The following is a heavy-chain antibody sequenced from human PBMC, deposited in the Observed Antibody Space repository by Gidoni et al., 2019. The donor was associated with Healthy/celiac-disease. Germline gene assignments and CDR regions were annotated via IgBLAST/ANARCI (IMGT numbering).Heavy chain of an antibody. D-gene: IGHD3-3*01. Sequence: QLQLQESGPGLVKPSETLSLTCTVSGGSLSSSSYYWGWIRQPPGKGLEWIGSIYYSGSTYYNPSLKSRVTISVDTSKNQFSLKLSSVTAADTAVYYCARLFARSAFDIWGQGTMVTVSS. CDR1: GGSLSSSSYY. J-gene: IGHJ3*02. CDR3: ARLFARSAFDI. V-gene: IGHV4-39*01. CDR2: IYYSGST.